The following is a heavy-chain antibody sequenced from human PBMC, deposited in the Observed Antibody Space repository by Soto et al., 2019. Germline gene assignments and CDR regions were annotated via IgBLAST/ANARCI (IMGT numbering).Heavy chain of an antibody. CDR3: ARGYNYDFWSGYFGF. V-gene: IGHV3-48*01. CDR1: GFTFSSYS. D-gene: IGHD3-3*01. Sequence: GGSLRLSCAASGFTFSSYSMNWVRQAPGQGLEWLSYISSSSSTIYYADSVKGRFTISRDNAKNSLYLQMNSLRAEDTAVYYCARGYNYDFWSGYFGFWGRGTLVTVSS. J-gene: IGHJ4*02. CDR2: ISSSSSTI.